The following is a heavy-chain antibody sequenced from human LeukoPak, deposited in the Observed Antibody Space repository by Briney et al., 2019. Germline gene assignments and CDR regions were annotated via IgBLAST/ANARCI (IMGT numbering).Heavy chain of an antibody. J-gene: IGHJ4*02. CDR2: IIPIFGTA. D-gene: IGHD1-26*01. Sequence: APVKLSCKAARCTFSSYAISWVRQAPGHELEGMGGIIPIFGTANSAQKLQDRVTITADKSTSTAYMELSSLRSEDTAVYCCASTSHSGSTRELVRTQYYFDYWGQGTLVTVSS. CDR1: RCTFSSYA. V-gene: IGHV1-69*06. CDR3: ASTSHSGSTRELVRTQYYFDY.